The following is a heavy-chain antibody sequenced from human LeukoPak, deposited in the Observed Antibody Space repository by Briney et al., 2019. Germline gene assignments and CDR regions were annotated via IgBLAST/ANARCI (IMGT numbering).Heavy chain of an antibody. D-gene: IGHD3-16*01. CDR3: AKDRGGVDY. CDR1: GFTFDDYS. Sequence: PGGSLRLSCAASGFTFDDYSMPWVRHRPGQGLQRVSVIRWDGGSTSYADSVKGRFTISRDNSKNSLYLQMNSLRSEDSALYYCAKDRGGVDYRGQGTLVTVSS. V-gene: IGHV3-43*01. CDR2: IRWDGGST. J-gene: IGHJ4*02.